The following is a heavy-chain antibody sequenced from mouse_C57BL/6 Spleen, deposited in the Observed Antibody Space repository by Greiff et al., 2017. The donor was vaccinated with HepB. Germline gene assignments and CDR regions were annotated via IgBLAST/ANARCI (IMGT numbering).Heavy chain of an antibody. J-gene: IGHJ3*01. Sequence: VQLQQSGAELVKPGASVKLSCKASGYTFTSYWMHWVKQRPGQGLEWIGMIHPNSGSTNYNEKFKSKATLTVDKSSSTAYMQLSSLPSEDSAVYYCSRRGDYDAWFAYWGQGTLVTVSA. V-gene: IGHV1-64*01. CDR2: IHPNSGST. CDR1: GYTFTSYW. D-gene: IGHD2-3*01. CDR3: SRRGDYDAWFAY.